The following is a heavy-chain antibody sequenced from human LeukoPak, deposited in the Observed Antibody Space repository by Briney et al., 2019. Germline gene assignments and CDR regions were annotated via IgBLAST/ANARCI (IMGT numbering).Heavy chain of an antibody. J-gene: IGHJ5*02. CDR2: MNPNSGNT. V-gene: IGHV1-8*01. CDR1: GYTFTSYD. CDR3: ARDSYYYDSSGYYRNWFDP. Sequence: ASVKVSCKXSGYTFTSYDINWVRQATGQGLEWMGWMNPNSGNTGYAQKFQGRVTMTRNTSISTAYMELSSLRSEDTAVYYCARDSYYYDSSGYYRNWFDPWGQGTLVTVSS. D-gene: IGHD3-22*01.